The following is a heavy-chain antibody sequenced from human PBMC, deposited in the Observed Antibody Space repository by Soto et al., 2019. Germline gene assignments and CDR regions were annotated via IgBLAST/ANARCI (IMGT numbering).Heavy chain of an antibody. CDR1: GFTLSNYW. D-gene: IGHD3-16*01. V-gene: IGHV3-7*01. J-gene: IGHJ4*02. CDR2: IKQDGSEK. CDR3: AKVGLWGNLRDWPDF. Sequence: EVQLVESGGGLVQPGGSLRLSCAASGFTLSNYWMTWVRQAPGKGLEWVANIKQDGSEKYYVDSVKGRFTISRDNAKNSLYLQMNSLRAEDTAVYHCAKVGLWGNLRDWPDFWGQGTLVTVSS.